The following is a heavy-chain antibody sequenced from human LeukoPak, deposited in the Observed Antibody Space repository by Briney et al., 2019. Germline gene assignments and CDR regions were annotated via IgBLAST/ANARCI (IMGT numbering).Heavy chain of an antibody. CDR1: GYSFTRNG. J-gene: IGHJ4*02. V-gene: IGHV1-18*01. CDR3: ARDVNYAFDY. Sequence: ASVKVSCKPSGYSFTRNGTSWVRQAPGQGLEWMAWISANSGNTNYAQNFQDRVTLTTDTSTSTAYMELRSLRSDDTAVYYCARDVNYAFDYWGQGTLVTVSS. CDR2: ISANSGNT. D-gene: IGHD3-16*01.